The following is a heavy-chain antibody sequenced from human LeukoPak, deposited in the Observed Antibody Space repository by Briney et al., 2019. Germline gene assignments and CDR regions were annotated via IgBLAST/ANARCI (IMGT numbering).Heavy chain of an antibody. CDR2: INPNSGGT. J-gene: IGHJ4*02. V-gene: IGHV1-2*06. Sequence: ASVTVSCKASGYTFTGYYMHWVRQAPGQGLEWMGRINPNSGGTNYAQKFQGRVTMTRDTSISTAYMELSRLRSDDTAVYYCARGGATVVTPGDYWGQGTLVTVSS. D-gene: IGHD4-23*01. CDR1: GYTFTGYY. CDR3: ARGGATVVTPGDY.